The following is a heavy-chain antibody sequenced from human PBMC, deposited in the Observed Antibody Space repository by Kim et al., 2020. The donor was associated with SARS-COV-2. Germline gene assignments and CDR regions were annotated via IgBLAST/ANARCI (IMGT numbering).Heavy chain of an antibody. J-gene: IGHJ5*02. Sequence: SETLSLTCTVSGGSISSSSYYWGWIRQPPGKGLEWIGSIYYSGSTYYNPSLKSRVTISVDTSKNQFSLKLSSVTAADTAVYYCAKGYNWFDPWGQGTLVTVSS. CDR2: IYYSGST. CDR3: AKGYNWFDP. V-gene: IGHV4-39*07. CDR1: GGSISSSSYY.